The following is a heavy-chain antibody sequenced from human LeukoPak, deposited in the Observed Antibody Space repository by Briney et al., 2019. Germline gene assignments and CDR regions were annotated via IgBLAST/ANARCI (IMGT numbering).Heavy chain of an antibody. D-gene: IGHD3-16*01. CDR1: GFTFSSYA. CDR3: ARRAGAYTHPYDY. V-gene: IGHV3-53*01. CDR2: IYSAGSI. J-gene: IGHJ4*02. Sequence: GGSLRLSCAASGFTFSSYAMHWVRQAPGKGLEWVSFIYSAGSIYYSDSVKGRFTISIDNSKNTLYLQMNSLRAEDTAVYYCARRAGAYTHPYDYWGQGTLVTVSS.